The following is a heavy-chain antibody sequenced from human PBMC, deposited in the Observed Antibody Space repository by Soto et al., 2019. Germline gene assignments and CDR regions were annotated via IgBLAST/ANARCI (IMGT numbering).Heavy chain of an antibody. J-gene: IGHJ4*02. CDR1: GFTFSSYS. Sequence: SLRLSCAASGFTFSSYSMNWVRQAPGKGLEWVSSISSSSSYIYYADSVKGRFTISRDNAKNSLYLQMNSLRAEDTAVYYCARTLPYYDFWSGYSLAGDYWGQGTLVTVSS. D-gene: IGHD3-3*01. V-gene: IGHV3-21*01. CDR3: ARTLPYYDFWSGYSLAGDY. CDR2: ISSSSSYI.